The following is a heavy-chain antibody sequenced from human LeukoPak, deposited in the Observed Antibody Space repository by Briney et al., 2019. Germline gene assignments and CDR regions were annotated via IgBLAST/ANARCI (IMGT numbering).Heavy chain of an antibody. D-gene: IGHD2-2*01. CDR2: IYHSGST. J-gene: IGHJ4*02. V-gene: IGHV4-38-2*01. CDR1: GYSISTGRY. Sequence: SETLSLTCAVSGYSISTGRYWGWIRQPRGKGLEWIGSIYHSGSTYYNPSLKSRVTISVDTSKNHFSLNPRSVTAADTAVYYCARSLSTAGIDYWGQGTLVTVSS. CDR3: ARSLSTAGIDY.